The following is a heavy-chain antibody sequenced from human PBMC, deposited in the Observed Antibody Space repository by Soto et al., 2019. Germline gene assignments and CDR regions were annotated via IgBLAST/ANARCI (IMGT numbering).Heavy chain of an antibody. V-gene: IGHV4-34*01. CDR3: ARGPMTTVTTPGYYYYYMDV. J-gene: IGHJ6*03. CDR2: INHSGST. CDR1: GGSFSGYY. D-gene: IGHD4-17*01. Sequence: PSETLSLTCAVYGGSFSGYYWSWIRQPPGKGLEWIGEINHSGSTNYNPSLKSRVTISVDTSKNQFSLKLSSVTAADTAVYYCARGPMTTVTTPGYYYYYMDVWGKGTTVTVSS.